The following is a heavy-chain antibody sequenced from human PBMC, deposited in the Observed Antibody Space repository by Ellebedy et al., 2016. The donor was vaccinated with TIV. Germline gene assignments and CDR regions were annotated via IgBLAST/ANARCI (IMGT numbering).Heavy chain of an antibody. CDR2: IDQSGIT. D-gene: IGHD2-21*02. V-gene: IGHV4-34*01. J-gene: IGHJ4*02. CDR3: ARLGGNYCGGDCGL. CDR1: GGSLSGYT. Sequence: SETLSLTXAVYGGSLSGYTWSWIRQPPGKGLEWLGEIDQSGITRYKPSLRSRVTVSVDTSKNQFSLKLTSVTAADTAVYYCARLGGNYCGGDCGLWGQGTLVTVSS.